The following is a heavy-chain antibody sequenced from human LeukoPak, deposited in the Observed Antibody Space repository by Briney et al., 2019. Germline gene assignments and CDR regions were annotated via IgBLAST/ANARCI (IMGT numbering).Heavy chain of an antibody. J-gene: IGHJ6*02. D-gene: IGHD1-1*01. CDR2: IYYSGST. V-gene: IGHV4-59*01. Sequence: SETLSLTCTVSGGSISSYYWSWIRQPPGRGLEWIGYIYYSGSTNYNPSLKSRVTISVDTSKNQFSLRLSSVTAADTAVYYCARDENWRERHYGMDVWGQGTTVTVSS. CDR1: GGSISSYY. CDR3: ARDENWRERHYGMDV.